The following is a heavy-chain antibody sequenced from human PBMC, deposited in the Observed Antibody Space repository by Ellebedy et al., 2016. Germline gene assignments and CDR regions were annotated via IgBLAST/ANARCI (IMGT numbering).Heavy chain of an antibody. V-gene: IGHV3-23*01. CDR3: RHGHYADY. Sequence: GGSLRLXXAASGFTFSDFFMSWVRRAPGKGLEWVSTISAGGDNTQFADSVKGRFTVSRDNSRDTVYLQMNDLRVEDTALYYCRHGHYADYWGQGTLVTVSS. CDR1: GFTFSDFF. D-gene: IGHD3/OR15-3a*01. J-gene: IGHJ4*02. CDR2: ISAGGDNT.